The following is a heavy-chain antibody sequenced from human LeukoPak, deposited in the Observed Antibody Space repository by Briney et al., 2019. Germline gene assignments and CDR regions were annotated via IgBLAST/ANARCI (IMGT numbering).Heavy chain of an antibody. CDR3: ARVYNYDYDGMDV. V-gene: IGHV5-51*01. CDR1: GCSFTSYW. CDR2: IYPGDSET. J-gene: IGHJ6*02. Sequence: GESLKISCKGSGCSFTSYWIGWVRQMPGKGLEWMGIIYPGDSETRYSPSFQGQVTISTDKSISTAYLQWSSLKASDTAMYYCARVYNYDYDGMDVWGQGTTVTVSS. D-gene: IGHD5-18*01.